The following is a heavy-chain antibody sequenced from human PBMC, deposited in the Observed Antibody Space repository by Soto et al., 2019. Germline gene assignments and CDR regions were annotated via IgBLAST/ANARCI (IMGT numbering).Heavy chain of an antibody. CDR2: ISGSGGST. J-gene: IGHJ3*02. CDR3: AKDLGGGRIWNYGAADAFDI. V-gene: IGHV3-23*01. Sequence: EVQLLESGGGLVQPGGSLRLSCAASGFTFSSYAMSWVRQAPGKGLEWVSAISGSGGSTYYADSVKGRFTISRDNSKNTLYLQMNSLRAEDTAVYYCAKDLGGGRIWNYGAADAFDIWGQGTMVTVSS. D-gene: IGHD1-7*01. CDR1: GFTFSSYA.